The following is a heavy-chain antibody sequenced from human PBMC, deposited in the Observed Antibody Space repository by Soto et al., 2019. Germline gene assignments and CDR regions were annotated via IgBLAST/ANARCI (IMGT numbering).Heavy chain of an antibody. CDR2: ISYDGSNK. D-gene: IGHD7-27*01. V-gene: IGHV3-30*04. CDR3: ARIFQLGRGMAGLERGFDY. J-gene: IGHJ4*02. CDR1: GFTFSSYA. Sequence: GGSLRLSCAASGFTFSSYAMHWVRQAPGKGLEWVAVISYDGSNKYYADSVKGRFTISRDNSKNTLYLQMNSLRAEDTAVYYCARIFQLGRGMAGLERGFDYWGQGTLVTVSS.